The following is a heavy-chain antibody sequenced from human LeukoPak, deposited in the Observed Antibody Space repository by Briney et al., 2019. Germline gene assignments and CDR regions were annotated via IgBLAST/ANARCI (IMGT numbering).Heavy chain of an antibody. D-gene: IGHD6-13*01. CDR1: GYSFTSYA. CDR3: ARGPGGYSTSWYKD. J-gene: IGHJ4*02. V-gene: IGHV1-3*01. CDR2: INADNGNT. Sequence: ASVKVSCKASGYSFTSYAMHWVRQAPGQRLEWMGWINADNGNTKYSQKFQGRVTITRDTSASTAYMELSSLRSEDTAVYYCARGPGGYSTSWYKDWGQGTLVTVSS.